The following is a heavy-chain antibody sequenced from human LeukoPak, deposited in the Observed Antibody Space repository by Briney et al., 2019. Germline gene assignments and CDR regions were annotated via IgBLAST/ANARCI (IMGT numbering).Heavy chain of an antibody. V-gene: IGHV4-34*01. CDR3: ARGVRYYGSGSTIGMDV. D-gene: IGHD3-10*01. CDR2: INHSGST. J-gene: IGHJ6*04. CDR1: GGSFSGYY. Sequence: PSETLSLTCAVYGGSFSGYYWSRIRQPPGKGLEWIGEINHSGSTNYNPPLKSRVTISVDTSKNQFSLKLSSVTAADTAVYYCARGVRYYGSGSTIGMDVWGKGTTVTVSS.